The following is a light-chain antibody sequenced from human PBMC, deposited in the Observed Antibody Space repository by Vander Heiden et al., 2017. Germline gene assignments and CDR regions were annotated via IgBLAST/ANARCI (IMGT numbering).Light chain of an antibody. CDR3: NSRDTSGDHVV. J-gene: IGLJ2*01. CDR2: GNN. CDR1: SLRNYY. V-gene: IGLV3-19*01. Sequence: SSELTQEPAVSVALGQTVRITCQGDSLRNYYASWYQQKPGHAPLLVIYGNNNRPSGIPDRFSGSSSGDTTSLTITGAQARDEADYYCNSRDTSGDHVVFGGGTKLTVL.